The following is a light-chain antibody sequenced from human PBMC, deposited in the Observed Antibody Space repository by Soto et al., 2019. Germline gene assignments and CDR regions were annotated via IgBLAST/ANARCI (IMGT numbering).Light chain of an antibody. Sequence: EIVLTQSPATLSLSPGERATLSCRAGQSVNNYLAWYQQKPGQSPRLVIYGASGRATGIPARFSGSGSGRDFTLTISRLEPEDFAVYYCQERSNWPRDSFGGGTKVEMK. CDR1: QSVNNY. CDR2: GAS. J-gene: IGKJ4*01. CDR3: QERSNWPRDS. V-gene: IGKV3-11*02.